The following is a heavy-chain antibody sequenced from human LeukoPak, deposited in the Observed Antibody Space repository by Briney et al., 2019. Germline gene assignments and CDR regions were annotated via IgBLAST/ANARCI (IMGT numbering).Heavy chain of an antibody. CDR3: AKRQSGYSSGWYVAGAFDI. CDR1: GFTFSSYA. CDR2: ISGSGGST. V-gene: IGHV3-23*01. J-gene: IGHJ3*02. D-gene: IGHD6-19*01. Sequence: GGSLRLSCAASGFTFSSYAMSWVRQAPGKGLEWVSAISGSGGSTYYADSVKGRFTISRDNSKNTLYLQMNSLRAEDPAVYYCAKRQSGYSSGWYVAGAFDIWGQGTMVTVSS.